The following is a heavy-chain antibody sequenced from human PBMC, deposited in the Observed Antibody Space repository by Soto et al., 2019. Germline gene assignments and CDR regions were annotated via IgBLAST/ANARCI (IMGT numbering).Heavy chain of an antibody. D-gene: IGHD2-21*02. Sequence: EVQLVESGGGLVQPGGSLRLSCAASGFTFSSYWMSWVRQAPGKGLEWVANIKQDGSEKYYVDSVKGRFTISRDNAKNSLYLQMNSLRAEDTAVYYGARHDSYYYYYMDVWGKGTTVTVSS. J-gene: IGHJ6*03. CDR3: ARHDSYYYYYMDV. V-gene: IGHV3-7*01. CDR1: GFTFSSYW. CDR2: IKQDGSEK.